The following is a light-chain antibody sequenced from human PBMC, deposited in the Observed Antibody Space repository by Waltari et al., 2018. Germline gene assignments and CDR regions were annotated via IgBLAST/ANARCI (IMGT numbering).Light chain of an antibody. CDR3: QQYYTPYT. Sequence: DIVMTQSPDSLAVSLGERATITCKSSQSVYYNSNNKHYLAWYQQKVGQPPKLLIYWASSRESGVPDRFSGSVSGTDFTLSISSLQAEDVAVYYCQQYYTPYTFGQGTKLEIK. V-gene: IGKV4-1*01. CDR2: WAS. J-gene: IGKJ2*01. CDR1: QSVYYNSNNKHY.